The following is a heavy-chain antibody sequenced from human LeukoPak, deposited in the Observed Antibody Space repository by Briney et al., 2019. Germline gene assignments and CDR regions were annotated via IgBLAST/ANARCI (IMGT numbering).Heavy chain of an antibody. CDR1: GFTVSSNY. V-gene: IGHV3-53*01. J-gene: IGHJ6*02. CDR3: ARDTRHYYYDSSGYYGYYYYYGMDV. D-gene: IGHD3-22*01. Sequence: PGGSLRLSCAASGFTVSSNYMSWVRQAPGKGLEWVSVIYSGGSTYYADSVKGRFTISRDNSKNTLYLQMNSLRAEDTAVYYCARDTRHYYYDSSGYYGYYYYYGMDVWGQGTTVTVSS. CDR2: IYSGGST.